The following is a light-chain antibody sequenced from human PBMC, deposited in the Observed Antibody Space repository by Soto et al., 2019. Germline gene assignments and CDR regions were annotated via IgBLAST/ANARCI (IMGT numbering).Light chain of an antibody. CDR2: EVS. J-gene: IGLJ2*01. Sequence: QSALTQPPSASGSPGQSVTISCTGTSSDVGGYDYVSWYQQHPGKAPKLMIYEVSKRPSGVPDRFSGSKSGNTASLTVSGLQAEDEADYYCQSFDINNVVFGGGTKLTVL. CDR3: QSFDINNVV. V-gene: IGLV2-8*01. CDR1: SSDVGGYDY.